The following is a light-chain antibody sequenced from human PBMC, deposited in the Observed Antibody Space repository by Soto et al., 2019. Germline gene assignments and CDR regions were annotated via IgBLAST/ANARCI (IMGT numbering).Light chain of an antibody. Sequence: DIQMTQSPSSLSASVGDRVTITCQASQDISNYLNWYQQKPGKAPKLLIYDASNLETGVPSRFSGCGTGTDFTFTISSLKPEDIATYYCQQYDNLPYTFGQGTKLEIK. CDR2: DAS. J-gene: IGKJ2*01. V-gene: IGKV1-33*01. CDR3: QQYDNLPYT. CDR1: QDISNY.